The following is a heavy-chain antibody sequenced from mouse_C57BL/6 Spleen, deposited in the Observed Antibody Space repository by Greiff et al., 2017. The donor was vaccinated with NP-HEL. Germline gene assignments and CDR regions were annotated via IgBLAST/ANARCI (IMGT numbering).Heavy chain of an antibody. Sequence: QVQLQQPGAELVMPGASVKLSCKASGYTFTSYWMHWVKQRPGQGLEWIGEIDPSDSYTNYNQKFKGKSTLTVDKSSSTAYMQLSSLTSEDSAVYYCARSYYDYDKGFDYWGQGTTLTVSS. CDR2: IDPSDSYT. J-gene: IGHJ2*01. CDR1: GYTFTSYW. V-gene: IGHV1-69*01. D-gene: IGHD2-4*01. CDR3: ARSYYDYDKGFDY.